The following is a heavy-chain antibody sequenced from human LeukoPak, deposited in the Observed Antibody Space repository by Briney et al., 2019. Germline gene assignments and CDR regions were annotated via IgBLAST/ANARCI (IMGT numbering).Heavy chain of an antibody. Sequence: GGSLRLSCAASGFTFSSYAMSWVRQAPGKGLEWVSAISGSGGSTYYADSVKGRFTISRDNSKNTLYLQMNSLRAEDTAVYYCAKHSGYDFWSVSYFDYWGQGTLVTVSS. CDR2: ISGSGGST. J-gene: IGHJ4*02. D-gene: IGHD3-3*01. CDR1: GFTFSSYA. CDR3: AKHSGYDFWSVSYFDY. V-gene: IGHV3-23*01.